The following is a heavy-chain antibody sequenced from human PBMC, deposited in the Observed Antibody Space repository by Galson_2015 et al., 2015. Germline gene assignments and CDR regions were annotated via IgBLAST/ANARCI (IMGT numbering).Heavy chain of an antibody. D-gene: IGHD5-24*01. V-gene: IGHV3-74*01. CDR3: ARDPERGDGYVLDY. CDR1: GFTFSSYW. CDR2: INRDGSST. J-gene: IGHJ4*02. Sequence: SQRLSCAASGFTFSSYWMYWVRQAPGEGLVWVAHINRDGSSTSYADSVKGRFTIPRDNAKNMLYLQMNSLRAEDTAVYYCARDPERGDGYVLDYWGQGTLVTVSS.